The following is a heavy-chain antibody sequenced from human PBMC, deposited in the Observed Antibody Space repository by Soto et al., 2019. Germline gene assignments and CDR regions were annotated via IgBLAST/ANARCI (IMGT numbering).Heavy chain of an antibody. Sequence: GGSLSLSCTASGLTFSGSAMPWVRQAPGKGLEWVGRIRSKGNSYATAYAASVKGRFTISRDDSKNTAYLQMNSLKTEDTAVYWCAKETGSGSYDIDYWGQGTQVTVSS. CDR3: AKETGSGSYDIDY. CDR1: GLTFSGSA. V-gene: IGHV3-73*01. D-gene: IGHD1-26*01. CDR2: IRSKGNSYAT. J-gene: IGHJ4*02.